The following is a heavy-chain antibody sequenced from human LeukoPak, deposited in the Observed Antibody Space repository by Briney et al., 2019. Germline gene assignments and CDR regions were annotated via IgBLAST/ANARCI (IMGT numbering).Heavy chain of an antibody. V-gene: IGHV3-74*01. CDR2: INSDGSIT. J-gene: IGHJ4*02. Sequence: GGSLRLSCAASGFTFSNYWMHWVRQAPGKGLVWVSRINSDGSITSYADSVKGRFTISRDNAKNTLYLQMNSLRAEDTAVYYCARRPMVRTNLFDYWGQGTLVTVSS. CDR1: GFTFSNYW. CDR3: ARRPMVRTNLFDY. D-gene: IGHD3-10*01.